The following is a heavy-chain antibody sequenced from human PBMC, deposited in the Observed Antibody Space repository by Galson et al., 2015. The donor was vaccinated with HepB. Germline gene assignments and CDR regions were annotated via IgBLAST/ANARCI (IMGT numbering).Heavy chain of an antibody. CDR2: TYYRSRCYN. CDR1: GDSVSSNSAA. J-gene: IGHJ4*02. V-gene: IGHV6-1*01. D-gene: IGHD3-10*01. Sequence: CAISGDSVSSNSAAWNWIRQSPSRGLEWLGRTYYRSRCYNDYAESVKSRITINPDTAKNQFSLQLNSVTPDDTAMYYCAREWFGEFSWLGSWGQGTLVTVSS. CDR3: AREWFGEFSWLGS.